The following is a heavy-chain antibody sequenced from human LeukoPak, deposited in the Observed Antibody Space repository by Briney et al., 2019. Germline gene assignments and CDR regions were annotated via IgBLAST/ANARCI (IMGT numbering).Heavy chain of an antibody. J-gene: IGHJ6*03. D-gene: IGHD4-11*01. CDR2: ISYDGSNK. CDR1: GFTFSSYA. Sequence: PGRSLRLSCAASGFTFSSYAMHWVRQAPGKGLEWVAVISYDGSNKYYADSVKGRFTISRDNSKNTLYLQMNSLRAEDTAVYYCARDPKDYRQARSVYYYYMDVWGKGTTVTVSS. V-gene: IGHV3-30-3*01. CDR3: ARDPKDYRQARSVYYYYMDV.